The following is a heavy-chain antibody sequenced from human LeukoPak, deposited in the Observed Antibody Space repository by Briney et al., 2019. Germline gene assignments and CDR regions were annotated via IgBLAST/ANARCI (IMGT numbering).Heavy chain of an antibody. CDR3: ATDHRSLSSTSPDY. CDR2: FDPEDGET. J-gene: IGHJ4*02. CDR1: GYTFTGYY. Sequence: ASVKVSCKASGYTFTGYYMHWVRQAPGQGLEWMGGFDPEDGETIYAQKFQGRVTMTEDTSTDTAYMELSSLRSEDTAVYYCATDHRSLSSTSPDYWGQGTLVTVSS. V-gene: IGHV1-24*01. D-gene: IGHD2-2*01.